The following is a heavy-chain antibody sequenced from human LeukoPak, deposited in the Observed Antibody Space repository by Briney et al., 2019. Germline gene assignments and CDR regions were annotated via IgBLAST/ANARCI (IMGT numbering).Heavy chain of an antibody. CDR3: AKPSVTYSSGWYASDYFDY. CDR1: GFTFSSYA. CDR2: ISGSGGST. Sequence: GGSLGLSCAASGFTFSSYAMGWVRQAPGKGLEWVSAISGSGGSTYYADSVKGRFTISRDNSKNTLYLQMNSLRAEDTAVYYCAKPSVTYSSGWYASDYFDYWGQGTLVTVSS. D-gene: IGHD6-19*01. J-gene: IGHJ4*02. V-gene: IGHV3-23*01.